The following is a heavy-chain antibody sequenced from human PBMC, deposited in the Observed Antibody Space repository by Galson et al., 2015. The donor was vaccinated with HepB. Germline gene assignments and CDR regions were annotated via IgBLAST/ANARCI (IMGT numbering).Heavy chain of an antibody. CDR1: GFTLTELS. CDR2: FDPEDGET. D-gene: IGHD1-26*01. V-gene: IGHV1-24*01. Sequence: SVKVSCKVSGFTLTELSMHWVRQAPGKGLEWMGGFDPEDGETIYAQKFQGRVTMTEDTSTDTAYMELSSLRSEDTAVYYCATDLSYGGYYIGAWGQGTMVTVSS. CDR3: ATDLSYGGYYIGA. J-gene: IGHJ3*01.